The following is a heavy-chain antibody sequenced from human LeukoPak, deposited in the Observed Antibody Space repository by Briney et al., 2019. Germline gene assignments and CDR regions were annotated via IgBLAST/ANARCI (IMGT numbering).Heavy chain of an antibody. J-gene: IGHJ4*02. Sequence: GGSLRLSCAASGLTFSSYWMSWVRQAPGKGLEWVANIKQDGSEKYYVDSVKGRFTISRDNAKNSLYLQMNSLRAEDTAVYYCARDFFGYSPDYWGQGTLVTVSS. CDR1: GLTFSSYW. D-gene: IGHD5-18*01. CDR3: ARDFFGYSPDY. V-gene: IGHV3-7*01. CDR2: IKQDGSEK.